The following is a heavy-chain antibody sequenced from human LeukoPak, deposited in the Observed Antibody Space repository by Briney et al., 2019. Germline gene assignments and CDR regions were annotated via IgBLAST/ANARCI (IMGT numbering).Heavy chain of an antibody. D-gene: IGHD5-18*01. CDR1: GGSISSYY. CDR3: ARAPVSAMEYYYYGMDV. Sequence: SETLSLTCTVSGGSISSYYRSWIRQPAGKGLEWIGRIYTSGSTNYNPSLKSRVTMSVDTSKNQFSLKLSSVTAADTAVYYCARAPVSAMEYYYYGMDVWGQGTTVTVSS. J-gene: IGHJ6*02. CDR2: IYTSGST. V-gene: IGHV4-4*07.